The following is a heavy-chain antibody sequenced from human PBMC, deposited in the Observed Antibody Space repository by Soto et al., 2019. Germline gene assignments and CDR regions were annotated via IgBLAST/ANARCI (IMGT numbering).Heavy chain of an antibody. D-gene: IGHD3-16*01. CDR1: GGSVSSGSYY. V-gene: IGHV4-61*01. J-gene: IGHJ6*02. CDR3: ARDYIGGQESYYYGMDL. CDR2: IYYSGST. Sequence: SETLSLTCTVSGGSVSSGSYYWSWIRQPPGKGLEWIGYIYYSGSTNYNPSLKSRVTISVDTSKNQFSLKLSSVTAADTAVYSCARDYIGGQESYYYGMDLWGQGTTATVSS.